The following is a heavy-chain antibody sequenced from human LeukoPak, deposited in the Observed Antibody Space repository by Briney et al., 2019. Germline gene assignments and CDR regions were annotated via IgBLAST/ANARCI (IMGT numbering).Heavy chain of an antibody. J-gene: IGHJ4*02. CDR1: GGSISSYY. D-gene: IGHD7-27*01. V-gene: IGHV4-59*01. CDR3: ARAWGPPGYFDY. CDR2: IYYSGST. Sequence: PSETLSLTCTVSGGSISSYYWSWIRQPPGKGLEWIGYIYYSGSTNYNPSLKSRVTISVDTSKNQFSLKLSSVTAADTAVYYCARAWGPPGYFDYWGQGTLVTVSS.